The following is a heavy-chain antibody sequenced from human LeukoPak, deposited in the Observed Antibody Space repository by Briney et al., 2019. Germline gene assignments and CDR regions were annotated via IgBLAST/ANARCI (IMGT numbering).Heavy chain of an antibody. J-gene: IGHJ4*02. Sequence: GGSLRLSCAASGFTFSSYGMHWVRQAPGKGLEWVAFIRYDGSNKYYADSVKGRFTISRDNSKNTLYLQMNSLRAEDTAVYYCAKDLSGLDIVVVPAAQSRSGFDYWAREPWSPSPQ. D-gene: IGHD2-2*01. CDR2: IRYDGSNK. CDR3: AKDLSGLDIVVVPAAQSRSGFDY. V-gene: IGHV3-30*02. CDR1: GFTFSSYG.